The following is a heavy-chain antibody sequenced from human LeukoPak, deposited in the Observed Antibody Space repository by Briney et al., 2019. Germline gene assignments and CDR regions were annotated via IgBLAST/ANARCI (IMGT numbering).Heavy chain of an antibody. Sequence: SETLSLTCTVSGGSISSYYWSWIRQPPGKGLEWIGYIYYSGSTNYNPSLKSRVTISVETSKNQFSLKLSSVTAADTAVYYCAREAKYYYDSSGYYRQGYYFDYWGQGTLVTVSS. V-gene: IGHV4-59*01. CDR1: GGSISSYY. J-gene: IGHJ4*02. D-gene: IGHD3-22*01. CDR3: AREAKYYYDSSGYYRQGYYFDY. CDR2: IYYSGST.